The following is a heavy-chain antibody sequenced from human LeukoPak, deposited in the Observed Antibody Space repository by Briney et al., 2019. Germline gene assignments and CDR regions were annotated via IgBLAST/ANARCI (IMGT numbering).Heavy chain of an antibody. CDR2: IIPIFGTA. Sequence: SVKVSCKASGGTFSSYAISWVRQAPGQGLEWMGGIIPIFGTANYAQKFQERVTITRDMSTSTAYMELSSLRSEDTAVYYCAAAVITFGGVIVPFDYWGQGTLVTVSS. J-gene: IGHJ4*02. CDR1: GGTFSSYA. CDR3: AAAVITFGGVIVPFDY. D-gene: IGHD3-16*02. V-gene: IGHV1-69*05.